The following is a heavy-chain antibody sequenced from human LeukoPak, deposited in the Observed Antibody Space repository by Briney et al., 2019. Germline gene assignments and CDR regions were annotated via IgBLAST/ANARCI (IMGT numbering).Heavy chain of an antibody. Sequence: GRSLRLSCAAAGFTFSSYAMHWVRQAPGKGLEWVAVISYDGSNKYYADSVKGRFTISRDNTKNTLHLQMNSLRVEDTAVYYCARDSGGNYYFDVWGQGTLVTVST. J-gene: IGHJ4*02. CDR3: ARDSGGNYYFDV. CDR2: ISYDGSNK. D-gene: IGHD3-10*01. V-gene: IGHV3-30*04. CDR1: GFTFSSYA.